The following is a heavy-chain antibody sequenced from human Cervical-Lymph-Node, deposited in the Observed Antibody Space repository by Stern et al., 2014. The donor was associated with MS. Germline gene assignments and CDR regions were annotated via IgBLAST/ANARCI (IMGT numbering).Heavy chain of an antibody. V-gene: IGHV2-70*17. CDR2: IDWDDDK. D-gene: IGHD5-18*01. CDR1: GFSLSASGMS. CDR3: ARGRGYSYGWYYFDY. J-gene: IGHJ4*02. Sequence: QVTLRESGPALVKPTQTLTLTCTFSGFSLSASGMSVRWIRQPPGKAPGWLVPIDWDDDKFYTTSLKTRLTVSKDTSKNQVVLTMTNMDPVDTANYYCARGRGYSYGWYYFDYWGQGTLITVSS.